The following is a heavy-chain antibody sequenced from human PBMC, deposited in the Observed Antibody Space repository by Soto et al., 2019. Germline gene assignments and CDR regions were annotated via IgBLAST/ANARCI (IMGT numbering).Heavy chain of an antibody. J-gene: IGHJ4*02. Sequence: PGGSLRLSCAASGFTFSSYAMSWVRQAPGKGLEWVSAISGSGGSTYYADSVKGRFTISRDNSKNTLYLQMNSLRAEDTAVYYCAKLDYDFWSGYLGQFDYWGQGTLVTVSS. D-gene: IGHD3-3*01. CDR1: GFTFSSYA. V-gene: IGHV3-23*01. CDR2: ISGSGGST. CDR3: AKLDYDFWSGYLGQFDY.